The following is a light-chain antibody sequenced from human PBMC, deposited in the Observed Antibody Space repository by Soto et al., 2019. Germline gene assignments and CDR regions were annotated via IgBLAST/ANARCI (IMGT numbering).Light chain of an antibody. CDR2: VVG. Sequence: QSVLTQPASVSGSPGQSITISCTGTSSDVGSYNLVSWYQHHPGKAPKLMIYVVGKRPSGVSSRFSGSKSGNTASLTISGLQAEDDADYYCCSYADSGTPYVFGTGNMVTVL. CDR1: SSDVGSYNL. J-gene: IGLJ1*01. V-gene: IGLV2-23*02. CDR3: CSYADSGTPYV.